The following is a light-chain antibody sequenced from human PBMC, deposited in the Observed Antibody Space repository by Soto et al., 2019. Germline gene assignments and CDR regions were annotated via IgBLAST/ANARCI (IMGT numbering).Light chain of an antibody. Sequence: DIQMTQSPSSLSASVGDKGTITCQASLDIGIFLNWYQQKPGKAPKLLIYDASNLETGVPSRFSGSGSGTDFTFTISSLQPEDIASYYCQQYDNLPPFTFGPGTKVDIK. V-gene: IGKV1-33*01. CDR3: QQYDNLPPFT. J-gene: IGKJ3*01. CDR2: DAS. CDR1: LDIGIF.